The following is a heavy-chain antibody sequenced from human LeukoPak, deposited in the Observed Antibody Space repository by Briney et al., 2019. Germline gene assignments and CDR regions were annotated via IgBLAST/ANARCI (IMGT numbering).Heavy chain of an antibody. CDR1: GVSTRSYY. CDR2: IYYSGST. Sequence: SETLSLTCTVSGVSTRSYYWSWIRQPPGKGLEWIGYIYYSGSTYYNPSLKSRVTISIDTSKNQFSLKLTSVTAADTAVYYCANYDGAPRSWGQGTLVTVSS. J-gene: IGHJ5*02. V-gene: IGHV4-59*08. CDR3: ANYDGAPRS. D-gene: IGHD3-16*01.